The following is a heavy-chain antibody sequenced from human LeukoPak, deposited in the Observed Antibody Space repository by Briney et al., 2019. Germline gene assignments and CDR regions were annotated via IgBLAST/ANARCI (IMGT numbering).Heavy chain of an antibody. CDR1: GGSMSSSNW. V-gene: IGHV4-4*02. J-gene: IGHJ6*03. D-gene: IGHD3-3*01. Sequence: PSATLSLTCAVSGGSMSSSNWWSWVRQPPGKGLEWIGEIYHSGSTNYNPSLKSRVTISVDTSKNQFSLKLSSVTAADTAVYYCARRGFWRSHPPMDVWGKGTTVTVSS. CDR3: ARRGFWRSHPPMDV. CDR2: IYHSGST.